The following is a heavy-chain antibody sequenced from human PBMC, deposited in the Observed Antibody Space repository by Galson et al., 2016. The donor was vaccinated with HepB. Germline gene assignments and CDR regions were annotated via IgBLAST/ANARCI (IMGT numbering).Heavy chain of an antibody. CDR1: GFTFSRNG. Sequence: SLRLSCAASGFTFSRNGMHWVRQAPGKGLEWVAVIWYDGSNKYHADSVKGRFTISRDNSKNTLYLQMNSLRAEDMAVYYCASEAPILAPTLDYWGQGTLVTVSS. CDR3: ASEAPILAPTLDY. CDR2: IWYDGSNK. V-gene: IGHV3-33*01. D-gene: IGHD2/OR15-2a*01. J-gene: IGHJ4*02.